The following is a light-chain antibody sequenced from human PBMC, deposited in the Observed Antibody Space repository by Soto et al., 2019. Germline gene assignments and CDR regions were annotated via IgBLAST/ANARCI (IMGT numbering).Light chain of an antibody. CDR1: SSNIGATSN. CDR2: DNN. CDR3: QSYDFSLTAGV. V-gene: IGLV1-40*01. Sequence: QSVLTQPPSVSGAPGQRVTISCTGSSSNIGATSNVYWYQQLPGAAPKLLFYDNNSRPSGVPDRFSGSKSGTSASLAITGLQAEDEADYYCQSYDFSLTAGVFGGGTKVTVL. J-gene: IGLJ3*02.